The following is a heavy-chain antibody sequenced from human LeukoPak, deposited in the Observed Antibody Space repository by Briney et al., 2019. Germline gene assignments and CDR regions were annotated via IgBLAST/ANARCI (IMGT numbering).Heavy chain of an antibody. CDR2: INPNSGGT. Sequence: ASVKVSCKASGYTFTGYYMHWVRQAPGQGLEWMGWINPNSGGTNYAQKFQGKVTMTRDTSISTAYMELSRLRSDDTAVYYCARTILRYFDWPGGYWGQGTLVTVSS. CDR3: ARTILRYFDWPGGY. V-gene: IGHV1-2*02. J-gene: IGHJ4*02. CDR1: GYTFTGYY. D-gene: IGHD3-9*01.